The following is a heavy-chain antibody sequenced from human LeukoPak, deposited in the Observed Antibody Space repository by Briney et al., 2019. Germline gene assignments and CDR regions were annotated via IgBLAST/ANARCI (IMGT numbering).Heavy chain of an antibody. D-gene: IGHD3-10*01. V-gene: IGHV3-23*01. CDR3: AKDYYGSGSYFFDC. CDR2: ISGSGGST. J-gene: IGHJ4*02. Sequence: GGSLRLSCAATGLSVSSNFMSWVRQAPGKGLEWVSAISGSGGSTYYADSVKGRFTISRDNSKNTLYLQMNSLRAEDTAVYYCAKDYYGSGSYFFDCWGQGTLVTVSS. CDR1: GLSVSSNF.